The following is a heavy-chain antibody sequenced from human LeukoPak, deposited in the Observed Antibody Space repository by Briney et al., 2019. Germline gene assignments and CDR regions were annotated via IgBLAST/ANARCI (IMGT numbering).Heavy chain of an antibody. CDR3: ARVLCGGDCYSDYYYGMDV. CDR1: GFTFSSHW. D-gene: IGHD2-21*02. CDR2: IKQDGSEK. V-gene: IGHV3-7*03. Sequence: GGSLRLSCAASGFTFSSHWMNWVRQAPGKGLEWVANIKQDGSEKYYVDSVKGRFTISRDNAKNSLYLQMNSLRAEDTAVYYCARVLCGGDCYSDYYYGMDVWGQGTTVTVSS. J-gene: IGHJ6*02.